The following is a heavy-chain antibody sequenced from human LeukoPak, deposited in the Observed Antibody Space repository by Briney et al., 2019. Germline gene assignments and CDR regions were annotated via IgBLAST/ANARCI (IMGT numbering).Heavy chain of an antibody. CDR1: GFTFSPYE. CDR2: IGSGGDSM. CDR3: ARGPASYTYYFYAMDV. J-gene: IGHJ6*02. V-gene: IGHV3-48*03. D-gene: IGHD2-2*02. Sequence: GGSLRLSCAASGFTFSPYEMSWVRQAPGKGLEWVAYIGSGGDSMDYADSVKGRFTISRDSAKNSLFLQMNSLRAEDTAVYYCARGPASYTYYFYAMDVWGQGTTVTVSS.